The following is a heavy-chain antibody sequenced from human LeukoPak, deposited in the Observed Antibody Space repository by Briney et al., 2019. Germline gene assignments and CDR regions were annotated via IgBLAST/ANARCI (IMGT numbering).Heavy chain of an antibody. CDR2: IYHSGST. Sequence: SETLSLTCTVSGGSISSGGYYWSWIRQPPGKGLEWIGYIYHSGSTYYNPSLKSRVTISVDRSKNQFSLKLSSVTAADTAVYYCARERPPLKGIAAAGTHFDYWAREPWSPSPQ. D-gene: IGHD6-13*01. V-gene: IGHV4-30-2*01. CDR3: ARERPPLKGIAAAGTHFDY. CDR1: GGSISSGGYY. J-gene: IGHJ4*02.